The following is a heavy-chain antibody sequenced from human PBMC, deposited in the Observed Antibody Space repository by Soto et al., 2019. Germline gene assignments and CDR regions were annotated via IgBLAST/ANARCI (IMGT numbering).Heavy chain of an antibody. CDR2: ISAYNGNT. D-gene: IGHD2-2*01. CDR1: GYTFTSYG. J-gene: IGHJ6*03. Sequence: QVQLVQSGAEVKKPGASVKVSCKASGYTFTSYGISWVRQAPGQGLEWMGWISAYNGNTNYAQKLQGRVTMTTDTSTSTAYMELRSLRSDDTPVYYCARDGKDIVVVPAANYYYYYMDVWGKGTTVTFSS. V-gene: IGHV1-18*01. CDR3: ARDGKDIVVVPAANYYYYYMDV.